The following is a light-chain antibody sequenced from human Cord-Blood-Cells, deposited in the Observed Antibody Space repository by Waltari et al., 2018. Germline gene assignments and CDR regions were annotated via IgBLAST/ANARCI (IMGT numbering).Light chain of an antibody. CDR2: AAP. CDR3: QQANSFPLT. J-gene: IGKJ4*01. Sequence: IQMSQYPSSVSASVGDRVTITCRASQGVSSWLAWHQQQPGKAPKLLIYAAPSLQSGVPSRFSGSGSGTDFTLTISSLQPEDFATYYCQQANSFPLTFGGGTKVEIK. V-gene: IGKV1D-12*01. CDR1: QGVSSW.